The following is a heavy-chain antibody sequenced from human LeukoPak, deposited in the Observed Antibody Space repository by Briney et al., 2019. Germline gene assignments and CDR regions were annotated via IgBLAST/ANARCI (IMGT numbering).Heavy chain of an antibody. D-gene: IGHD6-19*01. CDR2: IYYSGST. CDR1: GGSISSYY. V-gene: IGHV4-59*12. J-gene: IGHJ3*02. Sequence: SETLSLTCTVSGGSISSYYWSWIRQPSGKGLEWIGYIYYSGSTNHNPSLKSRVTISVDTSKNQFSLKLSSVTAADTAVYYCARDGYSSDLGAFDIWGQGTMVTVSS. CDR3: ARDGYSSDLGAFDI.